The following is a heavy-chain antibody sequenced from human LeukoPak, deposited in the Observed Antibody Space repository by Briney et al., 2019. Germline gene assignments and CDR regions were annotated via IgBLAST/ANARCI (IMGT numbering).Heavy chain of an antibody. V-gene: IGHV4-61*02. CDR3: ARSPYYDFWSGYHEFYYYYYYMDV. J-gene: IGHJ6*03. D-gene: IGHD3-3*01. CDR2: IYTSGST. CDR1: GGSISSGSYY. Sequence: PSETLSLTCTVSGGSISSGSYYWSWIRQPAGKGLEGIGRIYTSGSTNYNPSLKSRVTISVETSKNQFSLKLSSVTAADTAVYYCARSPYYDFWSGYHEFYYYYYYMDVWGNGTTVTVSS.